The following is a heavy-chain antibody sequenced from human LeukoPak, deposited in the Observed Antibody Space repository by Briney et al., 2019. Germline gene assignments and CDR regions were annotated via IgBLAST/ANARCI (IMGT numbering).Heavy chain of an antibody. CDR1: GGSINSGSYY. CDR2: IYYSGRT. J-gene: IGHJ5*02. CDR3: ATPRFYSYNWFDP. D-gene: IGHD3-3*01. Sequence: PSETLSLACTVSGGSINSGSYYWGWIRQPPGKGLEWVGTIYYSGRTYYNPSLKSRVIISVDTSKNQFSLKLNSVTAADTAVYYGATPRFYSYNWFDPWGQGTLVTVSS. V-gene: IGHV4-39*01.